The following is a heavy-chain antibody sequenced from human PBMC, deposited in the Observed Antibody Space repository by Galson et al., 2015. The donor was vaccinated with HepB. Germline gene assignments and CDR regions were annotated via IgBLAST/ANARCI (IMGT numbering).Heavy chain of an antibody. CDR2: ISWDGGST. CDR3: AKDMVSKLLWFGELLYYAMDV. Sequence: SLRLPCAASGVTFDDYTMHWVRQVPGKGLEWVSLISWDGGSTYYADSVRGRFTISRDNSKNSLYLQMNSLKTEDTALYYCAKDMVSKLLWFGELLYYAMDVWGQGTTVTVSS. J-gene: IGHJ6*02. CDR1: GVTFDDYT. D-gene: IGHD3-10*01. V-gene: IGHV3-43*01.